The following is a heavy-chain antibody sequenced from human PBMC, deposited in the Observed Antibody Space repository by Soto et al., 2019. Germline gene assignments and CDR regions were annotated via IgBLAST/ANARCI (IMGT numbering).Heavy chain of an antibody. Sequence: SETLSLTCTVSGGSVSSYYWTWIRQPAGKGLECIGRIYTRGSTKYNPSLKSRVTMSVDASKNQFSLRLTSVTAADTAVYYCAKVGMVGTVLGSWFDPWGQGTLVTVS. J-gene: IGHJ5*02. V-gene: IGHV4-4*07. CDR1: GGSVSSYY. D-gene: IGHD1-7*01. CDR2: IYTRGST. CDR3: AKVGMVGTVLGSWFDP.